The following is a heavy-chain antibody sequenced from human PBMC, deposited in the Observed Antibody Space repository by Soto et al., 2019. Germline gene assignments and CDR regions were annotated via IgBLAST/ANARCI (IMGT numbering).Heavy chain of an antibody. V-gene: IGHV3-33*01. J-gene: IGHJ4*02. CDR2: IRNDGYTA. CDR3: ARNPSGVDLASKKD. CDR1: GLIFSTQG. Sequence: QVHLVESGGGVVQPGGSLRLSCAASGLIFSTQGMHWARQAPGKGLEWVAVIRNDGYTAHYADSVKGRFTISRDNSRNTLYLQMNSLIVEDTAVYYCARNPSGVDLASKKDWGRGTLVTVSS. D-gene: IGHD5-12*01.